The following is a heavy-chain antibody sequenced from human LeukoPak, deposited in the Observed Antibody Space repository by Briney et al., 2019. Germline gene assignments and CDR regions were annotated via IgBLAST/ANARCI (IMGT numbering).Heavy chain of an antibody. J-gene: IGHJ4*02. CDR1: GYTFTSYY. D-gene: IGHD3-22*01. V-gene: IGHV1-46*01. Sequence: ASVTVSCKPSGYTFTSYYMHWVRQAPGQGPEWMGKINPSGGSTSNAQKFQGRVTMTRDTSTSTVYMDLSSLRSEDTAVYYCTRGTYYSDRSGYLGLDYWGQGTLVTVSS. CDR2: INPSGGST. CDR3: TRGTYYSDRSGYLGLDY.